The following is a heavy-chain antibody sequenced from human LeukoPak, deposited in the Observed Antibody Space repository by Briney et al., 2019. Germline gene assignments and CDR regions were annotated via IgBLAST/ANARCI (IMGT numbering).Heavy chain of an antibody. V-gene: IGHV4-38-2*02. J-gene: IGHJ4*02. CDR2: IYHSGGT. Sequence: SETLSLTCTVSGYSISSGYYWGWIRQPPGKGLEWIGSIYHSGGTYYNPSLESRVTISVDTSKNHFSLRLSSVTAADTAVYYCARHQGEATVTAIYYFDYWGQGTLVTVSS. CDR3: ARHQGEATVTAIYYFDY. D-gene: IGHD4-17*01. CDR1: GYSISSGYY.